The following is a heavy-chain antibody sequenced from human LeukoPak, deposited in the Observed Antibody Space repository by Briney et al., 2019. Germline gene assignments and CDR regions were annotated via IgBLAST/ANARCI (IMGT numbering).Heavy chain of an antibody. CDR3: ARDLGSGWFGP. CDR1: GFTFSSYS. Sequence: GGSLRLSCAASGFTFSSYSMNWVRQAPGKGLEWVSSVSSSSSYIYYADSVKGRFTISRDNAKNSLYLQMNSLRAEDTAVYYCARDLGSGWFGPWGQGTLVTVSS. V-gene: IGHV3-21*01. D-gene: IGHD6-19*01. J-gene: IGHJ5*02. CDR2: VSSSSSYI.